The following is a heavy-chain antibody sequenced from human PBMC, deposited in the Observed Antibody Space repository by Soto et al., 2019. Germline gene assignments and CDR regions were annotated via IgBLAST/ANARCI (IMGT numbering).Heavy chain of an antibody. CDR2: ISSSSSSI. CDR3: ARGGVSTPPWPVPFDY. V-gene: IGHV3-48*01. Sequence: GGSLRLSCAASGFTFSGFAMTWFRQAPGRGLEWVSNISSSSSSIYYADSVKGRFTISRDNAKNSLYLQMNSLRAEDTAVYYCARGGVSTPPWPVPFDYWGQGTLVTVSS. D-gene: IGHD3-10*01. CDR1: GFTFSGFA. J-gene: IGHJ4*02.